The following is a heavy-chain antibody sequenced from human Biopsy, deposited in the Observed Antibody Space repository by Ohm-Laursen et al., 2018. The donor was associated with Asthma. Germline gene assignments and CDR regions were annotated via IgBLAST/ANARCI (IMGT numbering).Heavy chain of an antibody. V-gene: IGHV4-31*03. D-gene: IGHD2-21*02. CDR1: PGSFSGFF. Sequence: TLSLTCHVYPGSFSGFFWTWIRQHPGKGLEWIGFIYYSGSTYYNPSLKSRVSISIDTSKRQFSLSLRSVTVADTAVYFCARAQSYGDIYYGLDVWGQGTTVTVSS. J-gene: IGHJ6*02. CDR2: IYYSGST. CDR3: ARAQSYGDIYYGLDV.